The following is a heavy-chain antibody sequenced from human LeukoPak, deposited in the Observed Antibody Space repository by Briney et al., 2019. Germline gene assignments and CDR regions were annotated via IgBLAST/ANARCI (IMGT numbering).Heavy chain of an antibody. Sequence: SETLSLTCTVSGGSISSYYWSWIRQPAGKGLEWIGRIYTSGGTNYNPSLKSRVTMSVDTSKNQFSLKLSSVTAADTAVYYCARTPLEWLFHYFDYWGQGTLVTVSS. D-gene: IGHD3-3*01. CDR2: IYTSGGT. J-gene: IGHJ4*02. CDR3: ARTPLEWLFHYFDY. CDR1: GGSISSYY. V-gene: IGHV4-4*07.